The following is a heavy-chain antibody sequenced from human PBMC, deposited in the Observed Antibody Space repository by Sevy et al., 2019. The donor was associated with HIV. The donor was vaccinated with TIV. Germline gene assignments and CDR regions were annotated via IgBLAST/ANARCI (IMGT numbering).Heavy chain of an antibody. D-gene: IGHD6-13*01. Sequence: GGSLRLSCVAYGFTVSSNFMTWVRQAPGKGLEWVSIIYSGGDTYYADSVKGRFPISRENSKNTLYLQMNNLRAEDTAVYYCARDLRVATASGGMDVWGQGTTVTVSS. J-gene: IGHJ6*02. CDR2: IYSGGDT. CDR3: ARDLRVATASGGMDV. CDR1: GFTVSSNF. V-gene: IGHV3-53*01.